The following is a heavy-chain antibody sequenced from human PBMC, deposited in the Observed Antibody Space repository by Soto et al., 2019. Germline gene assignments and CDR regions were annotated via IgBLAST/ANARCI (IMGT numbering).Heavy chain of an antibody. J-gene: IGHJ6*02. CDR3: ARDGPDDSSGYFNHYYYGMDV. CDR1: GYTFTSYG. D-gene: IGHD3-22*01. Sequence: ASVKVSCKASGYTFTSYGISWVRQAPGQGLEWMGWISAYNGNTNYAQKLQGRVTMTTDTSTSTAYMELRSLRSDDTAVYYCARDGPDDSSGYFNHYYYGMDVWGQGTTVTVSS. V-gene: IGHV1-18*01. CDR2: ISAYNGNT.